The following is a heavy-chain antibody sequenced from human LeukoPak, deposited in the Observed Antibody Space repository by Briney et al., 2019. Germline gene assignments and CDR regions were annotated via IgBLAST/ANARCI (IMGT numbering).Heavy chain of an antibody. D-gene: IGHD5-12*01. CDR1: GFTFSNYW. CDR2: IKQEGSEK. Sequence: GGSLRLSCAASGFTFSNYWMIWVRQAPGKGLEWVGNIKQEGSEKRYADSVRGRFSISRDNAQTSLYLQMNSLRAEDTAVYYCARQIVAGDYWGQGTLVTVSS. CDR3: ARQIVAGDY. V-gene: IGHV3-7*05. J-gene: IGHJ4*02.